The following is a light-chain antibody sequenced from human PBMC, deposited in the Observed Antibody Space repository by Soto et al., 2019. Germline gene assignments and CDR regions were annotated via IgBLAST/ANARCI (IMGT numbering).Light chain of an antibody. CDR2: YDD. J-gene: IGLJ2*01. Sequence: QSVPTQPPSVSKAPRQRVTISCSGSSSNIGDNAVNWYQQLPGKAPKVIIYYDDLRPSGVSDRFSGSKSGTSASLAISGLQSEDEAHYYCAAWDDSLSAVVFGGGTKLTFL. CDR1: SSNIGDNA. CDR3: AAWDDSLSAVV. V-gene: IGLV1-36*01.